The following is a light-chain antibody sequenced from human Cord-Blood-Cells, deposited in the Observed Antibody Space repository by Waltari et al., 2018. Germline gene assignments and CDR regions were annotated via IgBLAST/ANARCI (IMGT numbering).Light chain of an antibody. J-gene: IGLJ3*02. CDR3: LLYYGGAQWV. V-gene: IGLV7-43*01. Sequence: QPVVTQEPSLTVSPGGTLTLTCASSTGPGTSRYYTTWFQQKPGQAPMALIYSTSNNHSGTPARFSGSLLGGKAALTLSGVQPEDEAEYYCLLYYGGAQWVFGGGTKLTVL. CDR1: TGPGTSRYY. CDR2: STS.